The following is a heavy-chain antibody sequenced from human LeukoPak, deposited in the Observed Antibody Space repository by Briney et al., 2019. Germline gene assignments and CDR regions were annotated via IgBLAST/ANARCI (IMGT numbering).Heavy chain of an antibody. CDR2: ISGSVGTI. D-gene: IGHD6-25*01. CDR3: AKDLSGYGPYWYFDL. Sequence: ETLSLTCTVSGGSISSSSYYWGWVRQAPGKGLEWVSSISGSVGTIYYADSVKGRFTISRDNSKNTLYLQMNNLRAEDSAVYYCAKDLSGYGPYWYFDLWGRGTLVTVSS. V-gene: IGHV3-23*01. J-gene: IGHJ2*01. CDR1: GGSISSSSYY.